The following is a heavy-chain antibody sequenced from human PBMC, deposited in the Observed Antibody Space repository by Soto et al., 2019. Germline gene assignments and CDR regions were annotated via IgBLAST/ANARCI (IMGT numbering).Heavy chain of an antibody. V-gene: IGHV3-23*05. CDR1: GFTFTNYL. Sequence: EVQLLESGGDLVQRGGSLRLSCAASGFTFTNYLMTWVRQAPGKGLEWVSSIDKSGGDTYYADSVKGRFTISRDNSKNTLYLQMNGLRAEDTALYYCAKDTYSRSWYFWGQGTLVTVSS. D-gene: IGHD2-2*01. J-gene: IGHJ4*02. CDR3: AKDTYSRSWYF. CDR2: IDKSGGDT.